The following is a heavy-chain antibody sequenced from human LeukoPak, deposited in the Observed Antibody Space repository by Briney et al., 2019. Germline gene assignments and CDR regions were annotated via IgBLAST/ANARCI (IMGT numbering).Heavy chain of an antibody. D-gene: IGHD4-17*01. CDR3: ASEGPGDLAY. CDR2: INPHSGVT. CDR1: GYAFTVSN. Sequence: ASVKDSREASGYAFTVSNKQRGRQTPGQGREWMVQINPHSGVTNYTQKFQGRVIMTRDTSISTAYMELLRSDDTAVYYCASEGPGDLAYWGQGTLVTVSS. V-gene: IGHV1-2*06. J-gene: IGHJ4*02.